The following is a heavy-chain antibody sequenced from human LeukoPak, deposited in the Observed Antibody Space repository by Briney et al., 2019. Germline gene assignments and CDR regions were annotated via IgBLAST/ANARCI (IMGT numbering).Heavy chain of an antibody. V-gene: IGHV4-59*01. Sequence: PSETLSLTCTVSGGSISSYYWSWIRQPPGKGLEGIGYIYYSGSTNYNPSLKSRVTISVDTSKNQSSLKLSSVPAADTAVYYCASGQQWLADYWGQGTLVTVSS. J-gene: IGHJ4*02. CDR1: GGSISSYY. D-gene: IGHD6-19*01. CDR3: ASGQQWLADY. CDR2: IYYSGST.